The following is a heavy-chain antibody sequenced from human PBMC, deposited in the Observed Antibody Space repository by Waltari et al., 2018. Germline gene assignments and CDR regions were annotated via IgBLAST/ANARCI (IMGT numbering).Heavy chain of an antibody. CDR3: ATPLKDYYDSSGHSDAFDI. CDR2: ISSSSSYI. J-gene: IGHJ3*02. V-gene: IGHV3-21*01. CDR1: GFTCSSYL. Sequence: EVQLVESGGGLVKPGGSLRLSCAASGFTCSSYLLDWVSQPPGKVLEWVSSISSSSSYIYYADSVKGRFTISRDNAKNSLYLQMNSLRAEETAVYYCATPLKDYYDSSGHSDAFDIWGQGTMVTVSS. D-gene: IGHD3-22*01.